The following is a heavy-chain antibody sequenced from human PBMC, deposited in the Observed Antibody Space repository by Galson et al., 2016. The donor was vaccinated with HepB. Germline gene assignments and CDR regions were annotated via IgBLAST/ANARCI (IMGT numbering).Heavy chain of an antibody. CDR3: ARVEPRGGVIGY. D-gene: IGHD3-16*01. Sequence: TLSLTCTVSGGSVTSGHYYWSWIRQHPGKGLEWIAYVYSSGSTFYNPSLKSRVAISVDTSKNQFSLKLSSVTAADTAMYYCARVEPRGGVIGYWGQGTLVTVSS. V-gene: IGHV4-31*03. CDR1: GGSVTSGHYY. J-gene: IGHJ4*02. CDR2: VYSSGST.